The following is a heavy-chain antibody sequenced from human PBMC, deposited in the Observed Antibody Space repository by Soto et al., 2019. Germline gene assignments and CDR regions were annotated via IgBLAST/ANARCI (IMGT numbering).Heavy chain of an antibody. J-gene: IGHJ4*02. V-gene: IGHV3-23*01. Sequence: CLRLSCGASGCTFSSDAMSCGRHAPGKGLEWVSVISGTGGSTFYADSVKGRFIISRDDSKNTLFLQMNSLRAEDTAVYYCATAKLLLPWLLDYWGQGTLVTVSS. CDR2: ISGTGGST. D-gene: IGHD2-15*01. CDR1: GCTFSSDA. CDR3: ATAKLLLPWLLDY.